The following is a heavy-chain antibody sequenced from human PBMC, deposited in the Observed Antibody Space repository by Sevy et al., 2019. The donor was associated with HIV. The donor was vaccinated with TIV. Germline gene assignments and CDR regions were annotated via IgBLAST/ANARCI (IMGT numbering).Heavy chain of an antibody. V-gene: IGHV3-30*18. Sequence: GGSLRLSCAASGFTFSSYGMHWVRQAPGKGLEWVAVISYDGSNKYYADSVKGRFTISRDYSKNTLYLQMNSLRAEDTAVYYCAKDGRYCSGGSCYSARFDYWGQGTLVTVSS. D-gene: IGHD2-15*01. CDR2: ISYDGSNK. J-gene: IGHJ4*02. CDR3: AKDGRYCSGGSCYSARFDY. CDR1: GFTFSSYG.